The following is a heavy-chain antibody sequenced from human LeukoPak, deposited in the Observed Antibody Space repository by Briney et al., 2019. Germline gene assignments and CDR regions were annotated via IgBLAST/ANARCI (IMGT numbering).Heavy chain of an antibody. Sequence: SEIRSLTCTVSGGSISSYYWSWSRQPPGKGLEWIGYIYYSGSTKYNPSLKSRVTISVDTSKNQFSLKLTSVTAADTAVYYCARLGIGVVPSAMLGDYYFDYWGQGTLVTVSS. J-gene: IGHJ4*02. CDR3: ARLGIGVVPSAMLGDYYFDY. V-gene: IGHV4-59*08. CDR2: IYYSGST. CDR1: GGSISSYY. D-gene: IGHD2-2*01.